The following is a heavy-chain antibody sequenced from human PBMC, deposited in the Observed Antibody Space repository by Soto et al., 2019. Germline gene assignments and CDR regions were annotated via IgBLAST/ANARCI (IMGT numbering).Heavy chain of an antibody. CDR3: ATSVTVTAHYYYYYMDV. CDR2: FDPEDGET. V-gene: IGHV1-24*01. CDR1: GYTLTELS. D-gene: IGHD4-17*01. J-gene: IGHJ6*03. Sequence: ASVKVSCTVSGYTLTELSMHWVRQAPGRGLEWMGGFDPEDGETIYAQKFQGRVTMTEDTSTDTAYMELSSLRSEDTAVYYCATSVTVTAHYYYYYMDVWGKGTTVTVS.